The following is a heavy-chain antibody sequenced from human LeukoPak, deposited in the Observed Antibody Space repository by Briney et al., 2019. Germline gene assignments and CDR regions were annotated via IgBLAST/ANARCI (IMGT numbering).Heavy chain of an antibody. CDR2: IYYSGST. CDR1: GGSISSGGYY. J-gene: IGHJ4*02. Sequence: SETLSLTCTVSGGSISSGGYYWSWIRPPPGKRLEWIGYIYYSGSTYYNPSLKSRVTISVDTSKNQFSLKLSSVTAADTAVYYCARATTVTTSPQYYFDYWGQGTLVTVSS. CDR3: ARATTVTTSPQYYFDY. V-gene: IGHV4-31*03. D-gene: IGHD4-17*01.